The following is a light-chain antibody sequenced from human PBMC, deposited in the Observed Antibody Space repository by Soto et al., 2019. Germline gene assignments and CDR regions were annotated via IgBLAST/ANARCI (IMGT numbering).Light chain of an antibody. Sequence: QSALTQPRSVSGSPGQSVTLSCTGTSRDVGSYNYVSWYQQHPGKAPKLLIDDVNKRPSGVPDRFSGSRSGNTASLTISGLQAEDEAEYYCCSYAGRYTWVFGGGTKLTVL. CDR3: CSYAGRYTWV. V-gene: IGLV2-11*01. CDR1: SRDVGSYNY. CDR2: DVN. J-gene: IGLJ3*02.